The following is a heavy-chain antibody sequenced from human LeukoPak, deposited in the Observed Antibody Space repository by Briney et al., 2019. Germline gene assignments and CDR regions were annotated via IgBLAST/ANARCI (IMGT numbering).Heavy chain of an antibody. CDR1: GYTFTSYG. Sequence: ASVKVSCKASGYTFTSYGISWMRQAPGQGLEWMGRISAYNGNTNYAQKFQGRVTMTTDTSTSTAYMELRSLRSDDTAVYYCAKVKGDSSGYSDDYYFDYWGQGTLVTVSS. CDR2: ISAYNGNT. CDR3: AKVKGDSSGYSDDYYFDY. V-gene: IGHV1-18*01. J-gene: IGHJ4*02. D-gene: IGHD3-22*01.